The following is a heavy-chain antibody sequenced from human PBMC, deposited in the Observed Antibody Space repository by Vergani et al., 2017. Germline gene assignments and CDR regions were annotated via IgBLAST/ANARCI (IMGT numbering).Heavy chain of an antibody. D-gene: IGHD2-21*02. CDR2: IGKDGINT. CDR3: AKYLRDSTDGLPDS. J-gene: IGHJ4*02. V-gene: IGHV3-30*02. CDR1: GFTFGNFG. Sequence: QVQLVESAGGVVQPVGSLRLSCAASGFTFGNFGMHWIRQAPGKGREWLAYIGKDGINTRYRDAVKGRFTVSRDNSKDILYLQMDSLRSEDTALYSCAKYLRDSTDGLPDSWGPGTLVIVSS.